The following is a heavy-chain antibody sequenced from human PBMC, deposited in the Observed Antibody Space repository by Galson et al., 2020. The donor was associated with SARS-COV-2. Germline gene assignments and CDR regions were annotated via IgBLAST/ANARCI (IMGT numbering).Heavy chain of an antibody. CDR3: ARYIWGSYRYKGYFDY. J-gene: IGHJ4*02. D-gene: IGHD3-16*02. CDR2: INHSGST. V-gene: IGHV4-34*01. Sequence: SETLSLTCAVYGGSFSGYYWSWIRQPPGKGLEWIGEINHSGSTNYNPSLKSRVTISVDTSKNQFSLKLSSVTAADTAVYYCARYIWGSYRYKGYFDYWGQGTLVTVSS. CDR1: GGSFSGYY.